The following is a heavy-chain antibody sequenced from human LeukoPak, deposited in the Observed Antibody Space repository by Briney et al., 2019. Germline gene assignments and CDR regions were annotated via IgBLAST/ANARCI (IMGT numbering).Heavy chain of an antibody. V-gene: IGHV3-43D*03. Sequence: GGSLRLSCAASGFTFDDYAMHWVRQAPGKGLEWVSLISWDGGSTYYADSVKGRFTISRDNSKNSLYLQMNSLRAGDTALYYCAKGSGPIVVVTAANYYYMDVWGKGTTVTVSS. CDR3: AKGSGPIVVVTAANYYYMDV. CDR1: GFTFDDYA. CDR2: ISWDGGST. J-gene: IGHJ6*03. D-gene: IGHD2-21*02.